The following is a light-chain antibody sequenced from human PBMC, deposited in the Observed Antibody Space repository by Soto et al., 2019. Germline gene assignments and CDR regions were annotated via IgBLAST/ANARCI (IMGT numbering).Light chain of an antibody. CDR1: QSISRY. J-gene: IGKJ1*01. V-gene: IGKV1-39*01. CDR3: QQSYTTPPT. Sequence: DLQMTQSPFSLSASVGDSVTITCRASQSISRYVNWYHQEPRKAPKVLIYDASTLQSGVPSRFSGSGYGTDFTITISSLEPEDFATYYCQQSYTTPPTFGHGTKVEIK. CDR2: DAS.